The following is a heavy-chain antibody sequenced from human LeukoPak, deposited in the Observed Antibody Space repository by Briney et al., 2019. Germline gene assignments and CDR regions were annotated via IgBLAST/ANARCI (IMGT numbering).Heavy chain of an antibody. CDR1: GFTFTDYA. CDR3: AKDYGGNRGSFHY. J-gene: IGHJ4*02. CDR2: ISSSADSI. Sequence: GGSLRLSCAASGFTFTDYAMAWVRQAPGKGLEWVSFISSSADSIYYADSVKGRFTISRDNSRNRLYLQMNGLRGEDSAVYYCAKDYGGNRGSFHYWGQGTLVTVSS. V-gene: IGHV3-23*01. D-gene: IGHD4-23*01.